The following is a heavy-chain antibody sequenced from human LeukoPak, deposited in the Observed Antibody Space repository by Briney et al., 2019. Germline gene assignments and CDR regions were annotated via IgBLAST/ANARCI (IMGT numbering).Heavy chain of an antibody. CDR1: GGSISSYY. J-gene: IGHJ6*02. Sequence: PSETLSLTCTVAGGSISSYYWSWIRQPAGKGLEWIGNIYYSGSTNYNPSLKSRVTISVDTSKNQFSLKLSSVTAADTAVYYCARGGGSSSWVNYYYYYGMDVWGQGTTVTVSS. CDR2: IYYSGST. V-gene: IGHV4-59*01. CDR3: ARGGGSSSWVNYYYYYGMDV. D-gene: IGHD6-13*01.